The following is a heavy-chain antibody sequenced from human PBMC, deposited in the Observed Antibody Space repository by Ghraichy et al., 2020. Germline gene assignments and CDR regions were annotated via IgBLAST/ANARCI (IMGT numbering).Heavy chain of an antibody. CDR1: GFTFSDYY. J-gene: IGHJ4*02. CDR3: ARALLYCSGGSCYERKGPFDY. CDR2: ISSSGSTI. D-gene: IGHD2-15*01. Sequence: GESLNISCAASGFTFSDYYMSWIRQAPGKGLEWVSYISSSGSTIYYADSVKGRFTISRDNAKNSLYLQMNSLRAEDTAVYYCARALLYCSGGSCYERKGPFDYWGQGTLVTVSS. V-gene: IGHV3-11*01.